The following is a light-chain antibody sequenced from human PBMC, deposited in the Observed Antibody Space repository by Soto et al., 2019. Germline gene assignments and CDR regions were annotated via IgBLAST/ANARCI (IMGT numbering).Light chain of an antibody. Sequence: QSVLTQPPSVSGAPGQRVTISCTGSSSNIGAGYDVHWYQQLPRTAPKLLIFASYNRPSGVPDRFSGSKSGTSASLAITGLQAEDEAEYYCAAWDNSLNGRVFGGGTKLTVL. CDR2: ASY. J-gene: IGLJ3*02. V-gene: IGLV1-40*01. CDR3: AAWDNSLNGRV. CDR1: SSNIGAGYD.